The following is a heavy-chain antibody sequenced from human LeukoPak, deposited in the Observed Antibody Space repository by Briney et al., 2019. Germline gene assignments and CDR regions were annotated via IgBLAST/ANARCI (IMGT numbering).Heavy chain of an antibody. Sequence: SETLSLTCTVSGGSISSYYWSWIRQPPGKGLEWIGYIYYSGSTNYNPSLKSRVTISVDTSKNQFSLKLSSVTAADTAVYYCARELGGYYGSGRYYFDYWGQGTLVTVSS. CDR1: GGSISSYY. V-gene: IGHV4-59*12. CDR3: ARELGGYYGSGRYYFDY. CDR2: IYYSGST. J-gene: IGHJ4*02. D-gene: IGHD3-10*01.